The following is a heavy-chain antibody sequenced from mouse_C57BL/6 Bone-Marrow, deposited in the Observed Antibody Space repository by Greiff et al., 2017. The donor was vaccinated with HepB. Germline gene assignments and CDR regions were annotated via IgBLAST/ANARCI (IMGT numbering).Heavy chain of an antibody. Sequence: QVQLQQSGAELVKPGASVKLSCKASGYTFTSYWMHWVKQRPGQGLEWIGMIHPNSGSTNYNEKFKSKATLTVDKSSSTAYMQISSLTSEDSAVYFCTSRGIYDYALYYWGQGTTLTVSS. CDR1: GYTFTSYW. CDR2: IHPNSGST. D-gene: IGHD2-4*01. CDR3: TSRGIYDYALYY. J-gene: IGHJ2*01. V-gene: IGHV1-64*01.